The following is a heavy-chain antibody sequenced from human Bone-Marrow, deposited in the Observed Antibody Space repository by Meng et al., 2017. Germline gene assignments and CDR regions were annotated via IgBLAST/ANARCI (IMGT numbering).Heavy chain of an antibody. J-gene: IGHJ5*02. Sequence: ASVKVSCKASGYTFTSYGISWVRQAPGQGLEWMGWISAYNGNTNYAQKLQGRVTMTTDTSTSTAYMELRSLRSDDTAVYYCARDSAPEYCSGGSCYFGWFDPWSQGTLVTVSS. D-gene: IGHD2-15*01. V-gene: IGHV1-18*01. CDR1: GYTFTSYG. CDR2: ISAYNGNT. CDR3: ARDSAPEYCSGGSCYFGWFDP.